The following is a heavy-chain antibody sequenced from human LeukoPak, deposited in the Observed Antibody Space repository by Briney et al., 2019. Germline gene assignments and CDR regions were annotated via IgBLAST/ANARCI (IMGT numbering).Heavy chain of an antibody. D-gene: IGHD3-10*01. CDR2: IRYDGSNK. Sequence: GGPLRLSCAASGFTFSSYGMHWVRQAPGKGLEWVAFIRYDGSNKYYADSVKGRFTISRDNSKNTLYLQMNSLRAEDTAVYYCAKVGDGSGSYSDYWGQGTLVTVSS. V-gene: IGHV3-30*02. CDR3: AKVGDGSGSYSDY. CDR1: GFTFSSYG. J-gene: IGHJ4*02.